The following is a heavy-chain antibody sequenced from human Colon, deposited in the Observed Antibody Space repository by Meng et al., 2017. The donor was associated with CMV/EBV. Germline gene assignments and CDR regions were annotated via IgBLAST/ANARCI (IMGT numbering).Heavy chain of an antibody. V-gene: IGHV3-21*01. CDR2: ISSGSTYI. CDR3: LRSPSSVVHWFDP. CDR1: GFTFRTHN. J-gene: IGHJ5*02. Sequence: AASGFTFRTHNMNWVRQAPGKGLEWVSSISSGSTYIYYADSVKGRFTISRDNAKNTLYLQMNSLRAEDTAVYYCLRSPSSVVHWFDPWGQGTLVTVSS. D-gene: IGHD6-6*01.